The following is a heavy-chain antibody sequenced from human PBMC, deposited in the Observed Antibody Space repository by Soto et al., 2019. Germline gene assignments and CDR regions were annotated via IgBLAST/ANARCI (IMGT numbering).Heavy chain of an antibody. Sequence: SETLSLTCSVSGGSISSGAYYWNWIRQHPRKGPEWIGYIYYSGTTYYNPSLGSRVSISADTSKNQFSLKLNSVTVADTAVYYCARNPSHLCASTSCHAFDIWGQGTMVTVSS. CDR3: ARNPSHLCASTSCHAFDI. V-gene: IGHV4-31*03. CDR1: GGSISSGAYY. D-gene: IGHD2-2*01. CDR2: IYYSGTT. J-gene: IGHJ3*02.